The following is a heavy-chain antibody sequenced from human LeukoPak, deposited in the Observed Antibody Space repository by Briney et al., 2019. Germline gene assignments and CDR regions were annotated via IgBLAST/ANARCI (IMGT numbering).Heavy chain of an antibody. J-gene: IGHJ4*02. CDR2: IWSDGTNK. CDR1: GFTFSSHG. CDR3: ARGSGSFSGGFDY. V-gene: IGHV3-33*01. D-gene: IGHD1-26*01. Sequence: GGSLRLSCAASGFTFSSHGMHWVRQPPGKGLEWVTIIWSDGTNKYYADSVKGRFTISRDNSKNTLYLQMNSLRAEDTAVYYCARGSGSFSGGFDYWGQGTLVTVSS.